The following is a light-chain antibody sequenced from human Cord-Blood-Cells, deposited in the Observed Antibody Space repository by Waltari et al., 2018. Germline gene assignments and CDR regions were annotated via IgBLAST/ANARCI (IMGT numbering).Light chain of an antibody. Sequence: SYELTQPPSVSVSPGQTASITCSGDKLGDKYACWYQQKPGQSPVLVIYQDSKRPSGIPERVSGSNAGNPATLTISGTQAMDEADYYCQAWDSSTVVFGGVTKLTVL. CDR2: QDS. CDR1: KLGDKY. J-gene: IGLJ2*01. V-gene: IGLV3-1*01. CDR3: QAWDSSTVV.